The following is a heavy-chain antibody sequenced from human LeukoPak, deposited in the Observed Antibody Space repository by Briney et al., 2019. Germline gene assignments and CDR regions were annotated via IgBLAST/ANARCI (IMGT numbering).Heavy chain of an antibody. V-gene: IGHV3-23*01. CDR1: GFTFSSYG. Sequence: SGGSLRLSCAASGFTFSSYGMSWVRQAPRKGLEWVSTISGNGGSTYYADSVKGRFTISRDNSKNTLYLQMNSLRAEDTAIYYCAKGNRYCSSTGCYQTSFDYWGQGTLVTVSS. CDR3: AKGNRYCSSTGCYQTSFDY. CDR2: ISGNGGST. J-gene: IGHJ4*02. D-gene: IGHD2-2*01.